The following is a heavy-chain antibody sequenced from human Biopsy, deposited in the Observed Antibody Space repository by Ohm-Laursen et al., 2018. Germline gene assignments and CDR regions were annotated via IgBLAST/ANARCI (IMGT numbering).Heavy chain of an antibody. D-gene: IGHD3-22*01. CDR2: IIPLFNTA. CDR3: ARFPLGAYDSSGSYRAVVNWYFDL. CDR1: GGTFTNYA. V-gene: IGHV1-69*06. Sequence: GASVKVSCKASGGTFTNYAISWVRQAPGQGLEWVGGIIPLFNTANYAQKFQGRVTITADKSTTTAYMELSSLRSEDTAIYYCARFPLGAYDSSGSYRAVVNWYFDLWGRGTLVTVSS. J-gene: IGHJ2*01.